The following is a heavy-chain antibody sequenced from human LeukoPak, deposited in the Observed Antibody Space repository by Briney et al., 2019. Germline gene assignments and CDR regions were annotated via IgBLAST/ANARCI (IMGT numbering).Heavy chain of an antibody. CDR2: IRKDGSQK. Sequence: GGSLRLSCAASGFTFSSYWMSWFRQAPGKGLEWVANIRKDGSQKYYVDSVEGRFTISRDNAKNSLYLQMNTLRADDTAVYYCTRVSGGYDVSDYWGQGTLVTVSS. J-gene: IGHJ4*02. CDR1: GFTFSSYW. CDR3: TRVSGGYDVSDY. V-gene: IGHV3-7*03. D-gene: IGHD3-3*01.